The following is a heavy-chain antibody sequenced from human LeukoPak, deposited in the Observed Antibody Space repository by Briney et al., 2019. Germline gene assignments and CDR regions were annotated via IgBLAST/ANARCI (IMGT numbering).Heavy chain of an antibody. V-gene: IGHV3-23*01. Sequence: GRSLRLSCAGSGFIFNNYAMHWVRQPPGKGLEWVSGISGSGDNTYYADSVKGRFTTSRDNSKNTLYVQVNSLGTEDTAAYYCAKGSYYDSSGSFYFDYWGQGTLVTVSS. J-gene: IGHJ4*02. CDR2: ISGSGDNT. CDR3: AKGSYYDSSGSFYFDY. CDR1: GFIFNNYA. D-gene: IGHD3-22*01.